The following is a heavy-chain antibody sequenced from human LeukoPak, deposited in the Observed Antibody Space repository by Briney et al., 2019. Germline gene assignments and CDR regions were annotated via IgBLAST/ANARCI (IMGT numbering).Heavy chain of an antibody. Sequence: SETLSLTCAVYGGSFSGYYWSWIRQPPGKGLEWIGEINHSGSTNYNPSLKSRVTISVDTSKNQFSLKLSSVTAADTAVYYCARPLREGKYGLLGYWGQGTLVTVSS. V-gene: IGHV4-34*01. CDR3: ARPLREGKYGLLGY. D-gene: IGHD7-27*01. CDR2: INHSGST. CDR1: GGSFSGYY. J-gene: IGHJ4*02.